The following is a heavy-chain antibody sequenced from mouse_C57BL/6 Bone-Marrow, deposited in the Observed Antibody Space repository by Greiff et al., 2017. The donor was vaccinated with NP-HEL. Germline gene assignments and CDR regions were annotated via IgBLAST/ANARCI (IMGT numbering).Heavy chain of an antibody. V-gene: IGHV3-6*01. D-gene: IGHD1-1*01. CDR1: GYSITSGYY. CDR3: ARERADGTFAY. CDR2: ISYDGSN. J-gene: IGHJ3*01. Sequence: EVKLQESGPGLVKPSQSLSLTCSVTGYSITSGYYWNWIRQFPGNKLEWMGYISYDGSNNYNPSLKNRISITRDTSKNQFFLKLNSVTTEDTATYYCARERADGTFAYWGQGTLVTVSA.